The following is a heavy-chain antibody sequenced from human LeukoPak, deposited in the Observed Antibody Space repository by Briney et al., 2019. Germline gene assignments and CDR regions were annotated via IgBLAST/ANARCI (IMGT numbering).Heavy chain of an antibody. CDR3: ARGARLQPMEEF. CDR2: ISGDGRDT. V-gene: IGHV3-23*01. J-gene: IGHJ4*02. Sequence: PGGSLRLSCAASGFSFSSFGMSWVRQAPGRGLQWVSSISGDGRDTFYADSVKGRFTVSRDNSKTTMFLQMNSLRVEDTALYYCARGARLQPMEEFWGQGTLVTVSS. D-gene: IGHD4-11*01. CDR1: GFSFSSFG.